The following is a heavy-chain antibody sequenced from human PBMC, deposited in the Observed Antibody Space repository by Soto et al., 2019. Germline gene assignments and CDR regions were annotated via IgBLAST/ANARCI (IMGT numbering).Heavy chain of an antibody. CDR3: ARVPRERIAAAGNYLDY. Sequence: GASVKVSCKAAGGTFSSYTISWVRQAPGQELEWMGRIIPILGIANYAQKFQGRVTITADKSTSTAYMELSSLRSEDTAVYYCARVPRERIAAAGNYLDYWGQVTLVTGSS. J-gene: IGHJ4*02. D-gene: IGHD6-13*01. CDR2: IIPILGIA. V-gene: IGHV1-69*02. CDR1: GGTFSSYT.